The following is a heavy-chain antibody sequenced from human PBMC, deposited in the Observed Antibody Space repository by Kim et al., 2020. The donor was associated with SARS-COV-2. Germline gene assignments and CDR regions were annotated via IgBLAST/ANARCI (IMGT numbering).Heavy chain of an antibody. D-gene: IGHD2-2*01. Sequence: GGSLRLSCAASGFTFSSYGMHWVRQAPGKGLEWVAVIWYDGSNKYYADSVKGRFTISRDNSKNTLYLQMNSLRAEDTAVYYCARGVGVPAAMYFDLWGRGTLVTVSS. CDR2: IWYDGSNK. V-gene: IGHV3-33*01. J-gene: IGHJ2*01. CDR3: ARGVGVPAAMYFDL. CDR1: GFTFSSYG.